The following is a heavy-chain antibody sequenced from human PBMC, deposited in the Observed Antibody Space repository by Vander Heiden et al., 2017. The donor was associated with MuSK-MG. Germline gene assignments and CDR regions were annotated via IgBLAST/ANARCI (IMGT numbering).Heavy chain of an antibody. Sequence: QITLKESGPTLVKPTQTLTLTCPFSGSSLSTSGVGVVWIRQPPGKALEWLAVIYWDDDKRYSPFLKNRLTITKDTSKNQVVLTMTNMDPVDTATYYCARRSVVQGIIVFDPWGQGTLVTVSS. D-gene: IGHD3-10*01. CDR2: IYWDDDK. V-gene: IGHV2-5*02. CDR3: ARRSVVQGIIVFDP. J-gene: IGHJ5*02. CDR1: GSSLSTSGVG.